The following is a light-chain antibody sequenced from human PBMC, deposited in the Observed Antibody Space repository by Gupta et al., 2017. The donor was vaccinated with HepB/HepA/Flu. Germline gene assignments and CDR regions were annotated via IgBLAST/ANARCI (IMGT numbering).Light chain of an antibody. J-gene: IGLJ3*02. CDR3: QSFDRSLSGAV. V-gene: IGLV1-40*01. CDR2: GNT. Sequence: SVLTPPPSVSGAPGQRVPISCPGHSSNIGAYYDVHWYQQLPGKAPKLVINGNTNRPSGVSDRFSAARSGTSASLASTGLQTEDEADYYCQSFDRSLSGAVFGGGTKVTVL. CDR1: SSNIGAYYD.